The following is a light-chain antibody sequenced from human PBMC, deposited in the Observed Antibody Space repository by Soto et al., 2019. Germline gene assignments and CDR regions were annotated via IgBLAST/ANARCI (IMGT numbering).Light chain of an antibody. CDR1: SSDVGGYNY. V-gene: IGLV2-14*01. CDR3: SSYTRSNTYV. J-gene: IGLJ1*01. Sequence: QSALTQPASVSGSPGQSITISCTGTSSDVGGYNYVSWYQHHPGKAPKLLIYEVSNRPSGVSNRFSGSKSGNTASLTISGLQSEDEADYYCSSYTRSNTYVFGAGTKLTVL. CDR2: EVS.